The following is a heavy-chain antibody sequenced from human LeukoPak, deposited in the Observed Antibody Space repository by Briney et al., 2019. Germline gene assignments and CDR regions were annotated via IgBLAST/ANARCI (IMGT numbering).Heavy chain of an antibody. Sequence: GGSLRLSWSASGFTVSSYAIRWVRQAPGQGLEWMGGVIPIFGTANYAQKFQGRVTITTDESPSTAYMELSSLRSEDTAVYYCVPGLHAFDIWGQGTMVTVSS. CDR1: GFTVSSYA. CDR2: VIPIFGTA. D-gene: IGHD1-14*01. V-gene: IGHV1-69*05. CDR3: VPGLHAFDI. J-gene: IGHJ3*02.